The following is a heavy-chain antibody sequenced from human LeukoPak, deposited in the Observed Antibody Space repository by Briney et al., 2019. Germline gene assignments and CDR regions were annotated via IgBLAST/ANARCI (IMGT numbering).Heavy chain of an antibody. CDR2: ITTGGPNT. D-gene: IGHD7-27*01. CDR3: AKDGGLWVSAHWGDS. J-gene: IGHJ4*02. CDR1: GFTFSSYT. V-gene: IGHV3-23*01. Sequence: GGSLRLSCTASGFTFSSYTMSWVRQAPGKGLKWVSTITTGGPNTYYADSVKGRFTVSRDDSKNTLYLQMNSLRAEDTAVYYCAKDGGLWVSAHWGDSWGRGTLVTVTS.